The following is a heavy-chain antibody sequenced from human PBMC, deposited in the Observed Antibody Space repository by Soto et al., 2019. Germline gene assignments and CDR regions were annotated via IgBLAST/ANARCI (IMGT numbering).Heavy chain of an antibody. Sequence: GGSLRLSCAASGFTFSDYYISWIRQAPGKGLEWVSYISSRGSSIYYADSVKGRFTISRDNAKNSLYLQMNGLRAEETAVYYCARGHYDLWSGYYISPYGMDVWGQGTTVTVSS. CDR2: ISSRGSSI. CDR1: GFTFSDYY. J-gene: IGHJ6*02. V-gene: IGHV3-11*01. D-gene: IGHD3-3*01. CDR3: ARGHYDLWSGYYISPYGMDV.